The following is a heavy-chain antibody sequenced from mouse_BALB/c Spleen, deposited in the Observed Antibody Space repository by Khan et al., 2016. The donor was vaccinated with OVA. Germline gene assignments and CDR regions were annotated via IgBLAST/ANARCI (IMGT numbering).Heavy chain of an antibody. CDR2: IFPNNGDT. Sequence: VQLQQSGPDLVKPGASVRISCKTSVYTFTDFNLDWVKQSHGKSLEWIGYIFPNNGDTGYNQKFKTKATLTVDSSSSTAYMELRSLTSEDSTVYYCSRSGYGSFAYWGQGTLVTVSA. V-gene: IGHV1S29*02. J-gene: IGHJ3*01. CDR1: VYTFTDFN. D-gene: IGHD1-2*01. CDR3: SRSGYGSFAY.